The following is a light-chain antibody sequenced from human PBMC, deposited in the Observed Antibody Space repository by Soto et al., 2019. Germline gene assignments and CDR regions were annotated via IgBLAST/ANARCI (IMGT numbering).Light chain of an antibody. CDR1: SSKIGAGYD. J-gene: IGLJ1*01. Sequence: QSLLTQPPSVSGAPRQRGTISCTGSSSKIGAGYDVHWYQQLPGTAPKLLIYGNSNRPSGVPVRFSGSRSGTSASLAITGLQAEDEADYYCQSYDSSMSGYVFGTGTKVTVL. CDR3: QSYDSSMSGYV. V-gene: IGLV1-40*01. CDR2: GNS.